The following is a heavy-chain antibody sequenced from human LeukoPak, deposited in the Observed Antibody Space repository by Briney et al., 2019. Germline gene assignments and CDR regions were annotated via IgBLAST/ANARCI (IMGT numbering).Heavy chain of an antibody. D-gene: IGHD3-22*01. V-gene: IGHV3-15*07. CDR1: GFTFSNYA. Sequence: PGGSLRLSCAASGFTFSNYAMHWVRQAPGKGLEWVGRIRSNSDGGTIDYAAPVKGRFALSRDDSKNTLYLQMNSLQTEDTAVYYCATDFYDTTWGQGTLVTVSS. J-gene: IGHJ5*02. CDR2: IRSNSDGGTI. CDR3: ATDFYDTT.